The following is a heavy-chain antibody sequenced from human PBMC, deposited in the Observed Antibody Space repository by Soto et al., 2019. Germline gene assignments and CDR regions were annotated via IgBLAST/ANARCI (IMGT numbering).Heavy chain of an antibody. Sequence: PSETLSLTCTVFGGSISSHYWSWIRQPPGKGLEWIGYIYYSGSTNYNPSLKSRVTISVDTSKNQFSLKLSSVTAADTAVYYCARLEDDFWSGYYYYYMAVWGKGTTVTVSS. CDR1: GGSISSHY. CDR2: IYYSGST. CDR3: ARLEDDFWSGYYYYYMAV. J-gene: IGHJ6*03. D-gene: IGHD3-3*01. V-gene: IGHV4-59*08.